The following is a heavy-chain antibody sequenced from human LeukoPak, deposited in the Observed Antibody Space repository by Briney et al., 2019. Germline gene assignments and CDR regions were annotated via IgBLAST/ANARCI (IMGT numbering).Heavy chain of an antibody. D-gene: IGHD3-16*01. CDR2: INPSGGST. CDR3: ARGFGGDWNYYYMDV. V-gene: IGHV1-46*01. J-gene: IGHJ6*03. CDR1: GYTFTSYY. Sequence: ASVKVSCKASGYTFTSYYMHWVRQAPGQGLEWMGIINPSGGSTSYAQKFQGRVTITRNTSISTAYMELSSLRSEDTAVYYCARGFGGDWNYYYMDVWGKGTTVTVSS.